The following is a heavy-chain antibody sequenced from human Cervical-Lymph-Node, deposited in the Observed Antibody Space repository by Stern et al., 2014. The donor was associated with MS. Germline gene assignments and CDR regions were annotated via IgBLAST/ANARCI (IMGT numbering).Heavy chain of an antibody. V-gene: IGHV1-18*01. J-gene: IGHJ4*02. CDR2: ISAYNCDT. Sequence: QVQLVQSGSEVKKPGASVKVSCKASGYTFTNYGITWVRQAPGRGLEWMGWISAYNCDTNYAQNLQGRVTMTTDTSMTTAYMELRSLRSDDTAVYYCARTYVRAFDYWGQGSLVTVSS. CDR3: ARTYVRAFDY. CDR1: GYTFTNYG. D-gene: IGHD3-16*01.